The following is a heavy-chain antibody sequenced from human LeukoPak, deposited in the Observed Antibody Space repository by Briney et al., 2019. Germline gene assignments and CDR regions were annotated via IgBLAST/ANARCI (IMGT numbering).Heavy chain of an antibody. CDR3: ARGPERTGVGTRYYYDMDV. V-gene: IGHV3-30-3*01. J-gene: IGHJ6*02. CDR2: ISYDGSNK. D-gene: IGHD2-8*01. CDR1: GFTFSSYA. Sequence: GRSLRLSCAASGFTFSSYAMHWVRQAPGKGLEWVAVISYDGSNKYYADSVKGRFTISRDNSNNTLYLQMNSLRAEDTAVYYCARGPERTGVGTRYYYDMDVWGQGTTVTVSS.